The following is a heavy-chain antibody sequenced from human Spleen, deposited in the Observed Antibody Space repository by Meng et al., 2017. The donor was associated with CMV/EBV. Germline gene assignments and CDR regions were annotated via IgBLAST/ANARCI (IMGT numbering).Heavy chain of an antibody. D-gene: IGHD2-2*03. CDR1: GGSVSSGSYY. J-gene: IGHJ6*02. Sequence: GSLRLSCTVSGGSVSSGSYYWSWIRQPPGKGLEWIGYIYYSGSTSYNPSLKSRVTISVDTSKNQFSLNLSSVTAADTAVYYCAVAGYCSSISCYYGMDVWGQGTTVTVSS. CDR2: IYYSGST. CDR3: AVAGYCSSISCYYGMDV. V-gene: IGHV4-61*01.